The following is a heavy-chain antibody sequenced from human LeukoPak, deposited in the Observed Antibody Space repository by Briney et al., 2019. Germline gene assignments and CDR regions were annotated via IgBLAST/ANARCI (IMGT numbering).Heavy chain of an antibody. J-gene: IGHJ3*02. CDR3: VRSNIVVVAAAADI. D-gene: IGHD2-2*01. CDR1: GFSFSSYA. V-gene: IGHV3-23*01. Sequence: GGSLRLSCAASGFSFSSYAMTWVRQAPGKGLEWVSSIGGSGASTYYADSLKGRIGVSRDDSKNIFYLQMNSLTVEDSALYYCVRSNIVVVAAAADIWGQGTMVTVSS. CDR2: IGGSGAST.